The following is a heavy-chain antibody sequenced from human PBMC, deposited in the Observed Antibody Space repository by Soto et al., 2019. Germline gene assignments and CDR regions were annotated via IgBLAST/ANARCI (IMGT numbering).Heavy chain of an antibody. J-gene: IGHJ4*02. D-gene: IGHD3-22*01. CDR2: INPSGGST. CDR3: ARDLENYYDSSGPGN. CDR1: GYTFTNYY. V-gene: IGHV1-46*01. Sequence: GASVKVSCKASGYTFTNYYMHWVRQTPGQGLEWMGKINPSGGSTSYAQKFQGRVTMTRDTSTSTVYMELSSLRSEDTAVYYCARDLENYYDSSGPGNWGQGTLVTVS.